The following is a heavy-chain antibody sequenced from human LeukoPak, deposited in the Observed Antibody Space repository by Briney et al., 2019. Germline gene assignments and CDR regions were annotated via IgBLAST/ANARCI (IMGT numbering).Heavy chain of an antibody. J-gene: IGHJ4*02. CDR1: GFTFNDCW. CDR2: IKPDGTKE. CDR3: AKGGSSDWSF. D-gene: IGHD6-19*01. V-gene: IGHV3-7*01. Sequence: GGSLRLSCAASGFTFNDCWMSWVRQAPGKGLEWVANIKPDGTKELYVDSVKGRFTISRDNAKNSLYLQLNSLRAEDTAVYYCAKGGSSDWSFGGQGTLVTVSS.